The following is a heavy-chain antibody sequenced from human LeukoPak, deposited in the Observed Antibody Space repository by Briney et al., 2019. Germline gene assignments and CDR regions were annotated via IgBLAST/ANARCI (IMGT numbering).Heavy chain of an antibody. D-gene: IGHD1-1*01. CDR1: GYTFTGYY. CDR2: INPNSGGT. J-gene: IGHJ4*02. CDR3: AREGVDWNHSVYYFDY. Sequence: ASVKVSCKASGYTFTGYYMHWVRQAPGQGLQWMGWINPNSGGTNYAQKFQGRVTMTRDTSISSAYMELSRLRSDDTAVYYCAREGVDWNHSVYYFDYWGQGTLVTVSS. V-gene: IGHV1-2*02.